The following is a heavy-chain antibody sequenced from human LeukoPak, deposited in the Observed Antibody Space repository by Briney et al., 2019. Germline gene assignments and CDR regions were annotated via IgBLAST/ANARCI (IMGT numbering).Heavy chain of an antibody. CDR1: GYSFTSYW. D-gene: IGHD1-26*01. Sequence: GESLKISCKGSGYSFTSYWIGWVRQMPGKGLEWMGLIYPADSDIRYSPSFQGQVTISVDKSVSTAYLQWSSLKASDTAMYYCARMSLRCGSRYYWAQGTLVTVYS. CDR3: ARMSLRCGSRYY. CDR2: IYPADSDI. J-gene: IGHJ4*02. V-gene: IGHV5-51*01.